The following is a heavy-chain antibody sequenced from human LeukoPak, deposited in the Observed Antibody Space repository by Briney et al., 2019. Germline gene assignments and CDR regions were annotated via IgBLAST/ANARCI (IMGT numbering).Heavy chain of an antibody. V-gene: IGHV3-7*01. D-gene: IGHD2-2*01. Sequence: PGGSLRLSCAASGFTFGSHWMSWVRQTPGKGLEWVANIKKDGSETYYVASVKGRFTISRDHAKNSLFLQMSILRAEDTAVYYCARGRKVPAAMGNWFDPWGQGTLVTVSS. CDR1: GFTFGSHW. CDR2: IKKDGSET. CDR3: ARGRKVPAAMGNWFDP. J-gene: IGHJ5*02.